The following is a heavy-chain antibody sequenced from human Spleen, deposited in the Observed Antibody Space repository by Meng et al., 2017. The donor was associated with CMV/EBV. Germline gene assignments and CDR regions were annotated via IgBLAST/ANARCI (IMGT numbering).Heavy chain of an antibody. V-gene: IGHV1-18*01. J-gene: IGHJ6*02. CDR1: GYTFTSYG. CDR3: ARDDRYCSSTSCYSPVDTAMVIYYYYGMDV. CDR2: ISAYSGNT. Sequence: ASVKVSCKASGYTFTSYGISWVRQAPGQGLEWMGWISAYSGNTNYAQKLQGRVTMTTDTSTSTAYMELRSLRSDDTAVYYCARDDRYCSSTSCYSPVDTAMVIYYYYGMDVWDQGTTVTVSS. D-gene: IGHD2-2*02.